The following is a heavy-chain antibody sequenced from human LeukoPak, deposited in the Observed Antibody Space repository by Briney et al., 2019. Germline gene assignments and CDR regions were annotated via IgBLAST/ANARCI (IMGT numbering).Heavy chain of an antibody. V-gene: IGHV4-39*01. CDR1: GGSISSSSYY. J-gene: IGHJ4*02. Sequence: SETLSLTCTVSGGSISSSSYYWGWIRQPPGKGLEWIGSIYYSGSTYYNPSLKSRFTISVDTSKNQFSLKLSSVPAADTAVYYCARQGYYYDSSFYWGQGTLVTVSS. D-gene: IGHD3-22*01. CDR3: ARQGYYYDSSFY. CDR2: IYYSGST.